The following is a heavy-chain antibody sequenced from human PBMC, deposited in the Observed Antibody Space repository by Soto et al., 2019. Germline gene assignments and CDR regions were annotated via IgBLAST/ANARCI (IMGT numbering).Heavy chain of an antibody. D-gene: IGHD2-8*01. V-gene: IGHV1-24*01. CDR3: AAVTVFDTHGFPFDY. CDR2: FDPEDGET. J-gene: IGHJ4*02. CDR1: GNILTDFN. Sequence: WASVKVSCKVPGNILTDFNIHWVRQAPAKGLEWMGGFDPEDGETVYAQNLQGRVTMTEDSSTGTAYMELRSLTSEDTAVYYCAAVTVFDTHGFPFDYWGQGTLVTVSS.